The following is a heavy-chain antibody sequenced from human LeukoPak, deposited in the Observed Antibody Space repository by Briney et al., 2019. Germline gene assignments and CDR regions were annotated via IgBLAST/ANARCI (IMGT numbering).Heavy chain of an antibody. D-gene: IGHD2-8*01. J-gene: IGHJ5*02. CDR1: GFTFSSCA. V-gene: IGHV3-23*01. CDR3: AKDHHIVLMVYASNWFDP. Sequence: GGSLRLSCAASGFTFSSCAMSWVRQAPGKGLEWVSAISGSGGSTYYADSVKGRFTISRDNSKNTLYLQMNSLRAEDTAVYYCAKDHHIVLMVYASNWFDPWGQGTLVTVSS. CDR2: ISGSGGST.